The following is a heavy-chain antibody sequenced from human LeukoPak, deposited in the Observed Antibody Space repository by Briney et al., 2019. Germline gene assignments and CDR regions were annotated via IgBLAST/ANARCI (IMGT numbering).Heavy chain of an antibody. CDR1: GGSISSSSYY. CDR2: IYNSGST. Sequence: WETLSLTCTVSGGSISSSSYYWGWIRQPPGKGREWIGSIYNSGSTYYNPFLKSRVTISVDTSKNQFSLKLSSVTAADTAVDYCARRHRGYSYGYGDYWGQGTLVTVSS. J-gene: IGHJ4*02. CDR3: ARRHRGYSYGYGDY. D-gene: IGHD5-18*01. V-gene: IGHV4-39*01.